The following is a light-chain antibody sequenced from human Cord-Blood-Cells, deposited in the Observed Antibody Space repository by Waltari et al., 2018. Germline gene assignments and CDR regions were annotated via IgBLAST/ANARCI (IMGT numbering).Light chain of an antibody. CDR1: QSLMHSNGYNY. J-gene: IGKJ3*01. V-gene: IGKV2-28*01. CDR3: MQALQTICT. Sequence: DIVMTESPLCLRVAPGEPASISCRSTQSLMHSNGYNYLDWYLQKPGQSPQLLIYLGSNRASGVPDRFSASESGTDFTLKISRVEAEDVGVYYCMQALQTICTFGPGTKVDIK. CDR2: LGS.